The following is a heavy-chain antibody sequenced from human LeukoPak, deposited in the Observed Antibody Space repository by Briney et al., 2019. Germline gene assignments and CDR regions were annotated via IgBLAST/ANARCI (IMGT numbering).Heavy chain of an antibody. CDR3: ARVGVMDSSGYYQVPYYFDY. CDR2: INPSGGST. CDR1: GYTFTSYY. Sequence: ASVKVSCKASGYTFTSYYMHWVRQAPGQGLEWMGIINPSGGSTSYAQKFQGRVNMTRDTSTRTVYMEMSSLRSEDTAVYYCARVGVMDSSGYYQVPYYFDYWGQGTLVTVSS. D-gene: IGHD3-22*01. J-gene: IGHJ4*02. V-gene: IGHV1-46*01.